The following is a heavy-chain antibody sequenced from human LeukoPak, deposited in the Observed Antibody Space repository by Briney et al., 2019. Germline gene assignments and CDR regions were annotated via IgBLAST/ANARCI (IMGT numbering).Heavy chain of an antibody. Sequence: GGSLRLSCAASGFTFNSYAMTWVRQAPGKGLEWVSCARGSGDSTYYADSVKGRFTISRDNSKNTLYLQMNSLRAEDTAVYYCAKDYSGSFDYWGQGNLVTVSS. J-gene: IGHJ4*02. CDR2: ARGSGDST. CDR1: GFTFNSYA. D-gene: IGHD1-26*01. CDR3: AKDYSGSFDY. V-gene: IGHV3-23*01.